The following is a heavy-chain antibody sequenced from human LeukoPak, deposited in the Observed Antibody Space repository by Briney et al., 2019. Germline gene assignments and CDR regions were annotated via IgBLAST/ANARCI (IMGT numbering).Heavy chain of an antibody. Sequence: GGSLRLSCAASGFSVSTDHMGWVRQAPGKGLEWVSVIYNDGSTYYADTVKGRFTISRDNSKNTVDLQVSSLRAEDTAVYYCARVRELSYDYWGQGTLVTVSS. V-gene: IGHV3-53*01. CDR2: IYNDGST. J-gene: IGHJ4*02. CDR3: ARVRELSYDY. D-gene: IGHD3-16*02. CDR1: GFSVSTDH.